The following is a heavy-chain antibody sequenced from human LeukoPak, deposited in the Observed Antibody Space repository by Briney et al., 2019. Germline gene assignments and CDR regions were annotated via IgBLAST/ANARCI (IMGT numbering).Heavy chain of an antibody. Sequence: GGSLRLSCAASGFTVSSNYMSWVRQAPGKGLEWVANIKQDGSEKYYVDSVKGRFTISRDNAKNSLYLQMNSLRAEDTAVYYCARDRRGGSGWYYFDYWGQGTLVTVSS. CDR2: IKQDGSEK. V-gene: IGHV3-7*01. J-gene: IGHJ4*02. CDR3: ARDRRGGSGWYYFDY. D-gene: IGHD6-19*01. CDR1: GFTVSSNY.